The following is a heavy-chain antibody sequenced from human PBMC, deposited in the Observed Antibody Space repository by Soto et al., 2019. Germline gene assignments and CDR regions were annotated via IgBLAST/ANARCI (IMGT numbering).Heavy chain of an antibody. V-gene: IGHV1-24*01. J-gene: IGHJ5*02. CDR1: GYTLTELS. CDR3: ATDLYSGSYESTFDP. D-gene: IGHD1-26*01. Sequence: ASVKVSCKVSGYTLTELSMHWVRQAPGKGLEWMGGFDPEDGETIYAQKFQGRVTMTEDTSTDTAYMELSSLRSEDTAVYYCATDLYSGSYESTFDPWGQGTLVTVSS. CDR2: FDPEDGET.